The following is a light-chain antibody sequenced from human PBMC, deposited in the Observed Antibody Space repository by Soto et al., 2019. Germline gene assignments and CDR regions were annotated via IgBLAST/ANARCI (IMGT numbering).Light chain of an antibody. CDR1: QSISSW. Sequence: DIQMTQSPSTLSASVGDRVTITCRASQSISSWLAWYQQKPGKAPKLLIYKASTLESGVPSNFSGSGSGTEFTLTISSLQLEDFATYYCQQYNSYPWTFGQGTKVDIK. J-gene: IGKJ1*01. CDR3: QQYNSYPWT. CDR2: KAS. V-gene: IGKV1-5*03.